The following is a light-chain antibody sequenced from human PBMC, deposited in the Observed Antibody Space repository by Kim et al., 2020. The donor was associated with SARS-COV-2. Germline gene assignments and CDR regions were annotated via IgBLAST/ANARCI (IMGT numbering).Light chain of an antibody. CDR1: NIGSKS. J-gene: IGLJ2*01. CDR3: QVWDSSSDHVV. CDR2: YDS. Sequence: APGKTARSTCGGNNIGSKSVHWYQQKPGQAPGLVIYYDSDRPSGIPERFSGSNAGNTATLTISRVEAGDEADYYCQVWDSSSDHVVFGGGTQLTVL. V-gene: IGLV3-21*04.